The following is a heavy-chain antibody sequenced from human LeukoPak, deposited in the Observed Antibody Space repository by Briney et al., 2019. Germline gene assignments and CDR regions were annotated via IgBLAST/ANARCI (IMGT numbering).Heavy chain of an antibody. J-gene: IGHJ4*02. CDR1: GYSISSGYY. CDR2: IYYSGST. Sequence: SETLSLTCMVSGYSISSGYYWAWIRQPPGKGLEWIGCIYYSGSTYYNPSLKSRVTISVDTSKNQFSLKLSSVTAADTAVYYCATENYDFWSGTFDYWGQGTLVTVSS. CDR3: ATENYDFWSGTFDY. V-gene: IGHV4-38-2*02. D-gene: IGHD3-3*01.